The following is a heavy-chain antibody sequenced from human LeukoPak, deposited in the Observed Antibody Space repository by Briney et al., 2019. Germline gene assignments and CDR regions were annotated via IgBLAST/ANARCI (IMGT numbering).Heavy chain of an antibody. CDR1: GYTFTSYY. D-gene: IGHD3-22*01. V-gene: IGHV1-46*01. CDR3: ARGTPLYYYDSSGLPDVDY. J-gene: IGHJ4*02. CDR2: INPSGGST. Sequence: ASVNVSCKASGYTFTSYYMHWVRQAPGQGLEWMGIINPSGGSTSYAQKFQGRVTMTRDTSTSTVYMELSSLRSEDTAVYYCARGTPLYYYDSSGLPDVDYWGQGTLVTVSS.